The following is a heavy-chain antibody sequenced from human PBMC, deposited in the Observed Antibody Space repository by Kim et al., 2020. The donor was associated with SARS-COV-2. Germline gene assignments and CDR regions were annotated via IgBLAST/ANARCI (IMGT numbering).Heavy chain of an antibody. V-gene: IGHV3-11*01. J-gene: IGHJ6*02. Sequence: GGSLRLSCVASGFTFSDHYMSWIRQAPGKGLEWVSSIYNSDETTYYGDSVKGRFTVSRDKSKNSGYLQMNSLRVEDTAVYYCARGDYGLVTWVQGTTVTVS. CDR2: IYNSDETT. D-gene: IGHD3-10*01. CDR1: GFTFSDHY. CDR3: ARGDYGLVT.